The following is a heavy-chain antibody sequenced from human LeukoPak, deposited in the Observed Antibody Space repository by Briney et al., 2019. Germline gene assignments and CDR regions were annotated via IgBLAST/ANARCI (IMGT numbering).Heavy chain of an antibody. CDR1: GFTFSSYS. CDR3: ARDLKIGGQLVRGGGPFDY. V-gene: IGHV3-21*01. CDR2: ISSSSSYI. Sequence: GGSLRLSCAASGFTFSSYSMNWVRQAPGKGLEWVSSISSSSSYIYYADSVKGRFTIPRDNAKNSLYLQMNSLRAEDTAVYYCARDLKIGGQLVRGGGPFDYWGQGTLVTVSS. J-gene: IGHJ4*02. D-gene: IGHD6-6*01.